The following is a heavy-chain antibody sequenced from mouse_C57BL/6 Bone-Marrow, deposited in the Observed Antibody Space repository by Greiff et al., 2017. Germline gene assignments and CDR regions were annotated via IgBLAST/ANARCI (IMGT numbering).Heavy chain of an antibody. Sequence: QVQLQQPGAVLVKPGASVKMSCKASGYTFTSYWITWVKQRPGQGLEWIGDIYPGSGSTNYNEKFKSKATLTVDTSSSTAYMQLSSLTSEDSAVYYCARWSYGCSEWYFDVWGTGTTVTVSS. D-gene: IGHD1-1*01. J-gene: IGHJ1*03. CDR1: GYTFTSYW. CDR2: IYPGSGST. CDR3: ARWSYGCSEWYFDV. V-gene: IGHV1-55*01.